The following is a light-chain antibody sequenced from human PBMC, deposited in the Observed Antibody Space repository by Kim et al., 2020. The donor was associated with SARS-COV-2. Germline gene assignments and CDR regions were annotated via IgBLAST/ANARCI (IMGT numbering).Light chain of an antibody. Sequence: ASVGDRVTISCRASQNIHIWLAWFQQKPGKAPRVLMYKASTLESGVPSRFSGSGSGTEFTLTINSLQPDDSATYYCQQYDVHPVTFGQGTKVDIK. CDR3: QQYDVHPVT. CDR2: KAS. V-gene: IGKV1-5*03. J-gene: IGKJ1*01. CDR1: QNIHIW.